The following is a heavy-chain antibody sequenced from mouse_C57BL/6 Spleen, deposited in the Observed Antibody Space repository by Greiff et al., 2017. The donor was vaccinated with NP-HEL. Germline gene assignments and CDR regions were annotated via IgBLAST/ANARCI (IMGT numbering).Heavy chain of an antibody. CDR1: GFTFSDYG. D-gene: IGHD6-1*01. CDR2: ISSGSSTI. J-gene: IGHJ4*01. Sequence: EVHLVESGGGLVKPGGSLKLSCAASGFTFSDYGMHWVRQAPEKGLEWVAYISSGSSTIYYADTVKGRFTISRDNAKNTLFLQMTSLRSEDTAMYYCARPKQLQYYAMDYWGQGTSVTVSS. CDR3: ARPKQLQYYAMDY. V-gene: IGHV5-17*01.